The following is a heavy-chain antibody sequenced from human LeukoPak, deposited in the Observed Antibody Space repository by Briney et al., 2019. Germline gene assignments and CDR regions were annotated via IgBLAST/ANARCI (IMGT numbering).Heavy chain of an antibody. CDR2: ISGSGGST. CDR3: AKRGVSDVWGAGYYYYMDV. D-gene: IGHD3-16*01. CDR1: GFTFSSYA. J-gene: IGHJ6*03. Sequence: GGSLRLSCAASGFTFSSYAMSWVRQAPGKGLEWVSAISGSGGSTYYADSVKGRFTISRDNSKNTLYLQMNSLRAEDTAVYYCAKRGVSDVWGAGYYYYMDVWGKGTTVTVSS. V-gene: IGHV3-23*01.